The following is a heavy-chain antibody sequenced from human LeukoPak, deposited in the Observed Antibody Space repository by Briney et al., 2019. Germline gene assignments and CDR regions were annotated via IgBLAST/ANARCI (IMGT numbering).Heavy chain of an antibody. D-gene: IGHD4-17*01. CDR1: GFTFSSYA. CDR3: AKGYRYGDSPFQH. J-gene: IGHJ1*01. CDR2: ITNSGGST. V-gene: IGHV3-23*01. Sequence: GGSLRLSCAASGFTFSSYAMSWARQAPGKGLEWVSAITNSGGSTYYADSVKGRFTISRDNSKNTLYLQMNSLRAEDTAVYYCAKGYRYGDSPFQHWGQGTLVTVSS.